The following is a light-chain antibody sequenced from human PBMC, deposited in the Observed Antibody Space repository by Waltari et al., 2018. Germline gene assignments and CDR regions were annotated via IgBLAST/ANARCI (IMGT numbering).Light chain of an antibody. Sequence: DAVLTQSPLSLTVTLGPPASIPSRHRQTLVSRYGHPYLNWFHQRPGQPPTRLIYKVSNRDSGVPDRFSGSVSGPDFTLKISRVEAEDVGGVYYCMQGTHWPYTFGQGTKL. CDR2: KVS. J-gene: IGKJ2*01. V-gene: IGKV2-30*01. CDR3: MQGTHWPYT. CDR1: QTLVSRYGHPY.